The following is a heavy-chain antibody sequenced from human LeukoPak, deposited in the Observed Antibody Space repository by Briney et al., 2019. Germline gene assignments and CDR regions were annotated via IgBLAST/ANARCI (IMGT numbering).Heavy chain of an antibody. D-gene: IGHD3-10*01. CDR2: INHSGST. V-gene: IGHV4-34*01. Sequence: SETLSLTCAVYGGSFSGCYWSWIRQPPGKGLEWIGEINHSGSTNYNPSLKSRVTISVDTSKNQFSLKLSSVTAADTAVYYCARGRGYWGQGTLVTVSS. J-gene: IGHJ4*02. CDR1: GGSFSGCY. CDR3: ARGRGY.